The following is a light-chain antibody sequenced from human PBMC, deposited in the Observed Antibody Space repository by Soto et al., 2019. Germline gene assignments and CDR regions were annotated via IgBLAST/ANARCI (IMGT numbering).Light chain of an antibody. CDR1: QSISSY. V-gene: IGKV1-39*01. CDR2: AAS. CDR3: QQSYSTPRT. Sequence: DIQMTQSPSSLSVSVGDRVTITCRASQSISSYLNWYQQKPGKAPKLLIYAASSLQSGVPPRFSGSGSGTDFTLTISSLQPEDFATYYCQQSYSTPRTFGQGTKVGIK. J-gene: IGKJ1*01.